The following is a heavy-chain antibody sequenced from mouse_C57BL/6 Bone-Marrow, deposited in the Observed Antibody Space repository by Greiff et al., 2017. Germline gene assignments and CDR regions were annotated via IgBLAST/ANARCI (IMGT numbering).Heavy chain of an antibody. J-gene: IGHJ3*01. V-gene: IGHV1-26*01. CDR3: ARNYYGSRRFAY. D-gene: IGHD1-1*01. CDR2: LNPNNGGT. CDR1: GSTFTDYY. Sequence: EVQLQQSGPELVKPGASVKISCKASGSTFTDYYMNWVKQSHGKSLEWIGDLNPNNGGTRYNQKFKGKATLTVDKSSSTAYMELRSLTSEDSAVYYWARNYYGSRRFAYWGQGTLVTVSA.